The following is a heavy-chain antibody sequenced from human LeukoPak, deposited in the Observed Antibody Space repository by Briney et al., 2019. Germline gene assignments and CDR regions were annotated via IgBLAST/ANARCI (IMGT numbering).Heavy chain of an antibody. CDR1: AFAFSSYG. D-gene: IGHD3-9*01. CDR2: IRYDGGNK. V-gene: IGHV3-30*02. Sequence: PGGSLRLSCAASAFAFSSYGMHWVRQAPGKGLEWVAFIRYDGGNKYYADSVKDRFPISRDNSKNTLFLQMNSLRAEDTAVYYCAKDPHPYYDILTGYYDYWGQGTLVTVSS. J-gene: IGHJ4*02. CDR3: AKDPHPYYDILTGYYDY.